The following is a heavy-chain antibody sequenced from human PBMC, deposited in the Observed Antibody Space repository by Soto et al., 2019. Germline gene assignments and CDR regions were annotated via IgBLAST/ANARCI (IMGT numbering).Heavy chain of an antibody. CDR2: IWYDGSNK. CDR1: GFTFSSYG. J-gene: IGHJ6*03. D-gene: IGHD3-10*01. Sequence: GGSLRLSCAASGFTFSSYGMHWVRQAPGKGLEWVAVIWYDGSNKYYADSVKGRFTISRDNSKNTLYLQMNSLRAEDTAVYYCASIGEPYYYYYYMDVWGKGTTVTVSS. V-gene: IGHV3-33*01. CDR3: ASIGEPYYYYYYMDV.